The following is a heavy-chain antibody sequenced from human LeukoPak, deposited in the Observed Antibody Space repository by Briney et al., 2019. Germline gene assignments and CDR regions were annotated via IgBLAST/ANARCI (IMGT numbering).Heavy chain of an antibody. Sequence: GGSLRLSCAASGFNFSSYSMNWVRQAPGKGLEWVSSISSSSSYIYYADSVKGRFTISRDNAKNSLYLQMNSLRAEDTAVYYCARDQDYYYYMDVWGKGTTVTVSS. CDR2: ISSSSSYI. CDR1: GFNFSSYS. CDR3: ARDQDYYYYMDV. V-gene: IGHV3-21*01. J-gene: IGHJ6*03.